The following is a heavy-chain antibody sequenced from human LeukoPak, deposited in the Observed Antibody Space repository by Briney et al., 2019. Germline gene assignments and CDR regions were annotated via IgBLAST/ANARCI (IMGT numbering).Heavy chain of an antibody. CDR1: GFTFSSYV. Sequence: GGSLRLSCAASGFTFSSYVMHWVRQAPGKGLEWVAIISYDGSNEYYADSVKGRFTISRDNSKNTLYLQMNSLRAEDTAVYYCARLVGAGFDYWGQGTLVTVSS. J-gene: IGHJ4*02. CDR3: ARLVGAGFDY. D-gene: IGHD1-26*01. V-gene: IGHV3-30*14. CDR2: ISYDGSNE.